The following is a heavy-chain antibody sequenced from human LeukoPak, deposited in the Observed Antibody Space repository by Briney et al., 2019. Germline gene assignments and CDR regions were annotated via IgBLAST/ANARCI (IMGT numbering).Heavy chain of an antibody. Sequence: ASVKASCKASGYTFTGYYMHWVRQAPGQGLEWMGWINPNSGGTNYAQKFQGRVTMTRDTSISTAYMELSRLRSEDTAVYYCARGIVVVVAAPDNWFDPWGQGTLVTVSS. CDR3: ARGIVVVVAAPDNWFDP. V-gene: IGHV1-2*02. J-gene: IGHJ5*02. CDR1: GYTFTGYY. CDR2: INPNSGGT. D-gene: IGHD2-15*01.